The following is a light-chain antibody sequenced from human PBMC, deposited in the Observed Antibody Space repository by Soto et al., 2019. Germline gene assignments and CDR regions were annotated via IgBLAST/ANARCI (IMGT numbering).Light chain of an antibody. J-gene: IGLJ1*01. CDR2: RNN. CDR1: SSNIGSNY. CDR3: AAWDDSLSGPV. Sequence: QSVLTQPPSASGTPGQRVTISCSGSSSNIGSNYVYWYQQLPGTAPKLLIYRNNQRPSGVPDRFSGSKSGTSASLAISGLRSEDEADYYCAAWDDSLSGPVFGHGTKVTVL. V-gene: IGLV1-47*01.